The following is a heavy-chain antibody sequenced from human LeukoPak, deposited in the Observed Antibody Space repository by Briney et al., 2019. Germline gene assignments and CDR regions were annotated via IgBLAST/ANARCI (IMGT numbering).Heavy chain of an antibody. J-gene: IGHJ4*02. V-gene: IGHV3-7*03. CDR3: ARDKGDYDTSGSLFVF. CDR1: GFTFSRYW. Sequence: PGGSLRLSCVASGFTFSRYWMSWVRQVPRKGLEWVANIKQGGGEIYYVDSVKGRFTISRDNAKNSLYLQMNSLRAEDTAVYYCARDKGDYDTSGSLFVFGGQGTLVTASS. D-gene: IGHD3-22*01. CDR2: IKQGGGEI.